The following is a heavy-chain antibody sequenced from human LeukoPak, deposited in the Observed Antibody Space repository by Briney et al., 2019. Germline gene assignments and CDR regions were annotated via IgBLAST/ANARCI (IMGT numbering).Heavy chain of an antibody. J-gene: IGHJ4*02. CDR2: IRSKAYGGTT. Sequence: PGGSLRLSCAASGFTFNAFGMNWVRQAPGKGLEWVGFIRSKAYGGTTEYAASVKGRFTISRDDSKSIAYLQMNSLKTEDTAVYYCTRPHYDYVWGSYRSLNYFDYWGQGTLVTVSS. CDR3: TRPHYDYVWGSYRSLNYFDY. D-gene: IGHD3-16*02. CDR1: GFTFNAFG. V-gene: IGHV3-49*04.